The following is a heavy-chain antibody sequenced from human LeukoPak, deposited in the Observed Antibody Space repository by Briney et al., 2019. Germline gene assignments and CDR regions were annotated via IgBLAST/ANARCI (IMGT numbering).Heavy chain of an antibody. CDR3: SRQTRRDGYNYDY. D-gene: IGHD5-24*01. CDR2: IKQDGSEK. V-gene: IGHV3-7*01. CDR1: GFTFSSYW. Sequence: GGSLRLPCAASGFTFSSYWMSWVRQAPGKGLEWVANIKQDGSEKYYVDSVKGRFTISRDNAKNSLYLQMNSLRAEDTAVYYCSRQTRRDGYNYDYWGQGTLVTVSS. J-gene: IGHJ4*02.